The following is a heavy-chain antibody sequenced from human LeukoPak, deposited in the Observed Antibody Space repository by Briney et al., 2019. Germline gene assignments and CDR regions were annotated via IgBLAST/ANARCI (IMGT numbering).Heavy chain of an antibody. CDR3: ARAERSYYYDSSGYYDY. Sequence: PGRSLRLSCAASGFTFSSYGMHWVRQAPGKGLEWVAAISYDGSNKYYADSVKGRFTISRDNSKNTLYLQMNSLRAEDTAVYYCARAERSYYYDSSGYYDYWGQGTLVTVSS. CDR2: ISYDGSNK. V-gene: IGHV3-30*03. CDR1: GFTFSSYG. J-gene: IGHJ4*02. D-gene: IGHD3-22*01.